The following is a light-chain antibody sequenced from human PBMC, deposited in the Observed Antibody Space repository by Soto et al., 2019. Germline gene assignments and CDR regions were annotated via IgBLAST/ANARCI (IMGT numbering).Light chain of an antibody. J-gene: IGKJ3*01. CDR2: FAS. V-gene: IGKV3-15*01. CDR1: QSVSNN. CDR3: QQYNQWPLFT. Sequence: EIVMTQSPATLSVSPGERATLSCRASQSVSNNLAWYQQKPGQAPRLLIYFASTRATGIPARFSGSGSGTQFTLTITSLQSEDVAVYYCQQYNQWPLFTFGPGTKVDI.